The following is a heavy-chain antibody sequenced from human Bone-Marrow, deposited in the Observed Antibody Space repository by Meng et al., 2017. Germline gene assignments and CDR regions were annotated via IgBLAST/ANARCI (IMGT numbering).Heavy chain of an antibody. CDR1: DRSFSGYY. Sequence: LTQCCSVLLKPSETLSVTCASVDRSFSGYYVSWIRQHQVKWLECIVEINHIVRTNYNPYLKSRFTISVDKSKNQFSLKLSSVTAADKAVYYCAIEEIKGYSYGRYFDYWGQRTLVTVSS. D-gene: IGHD5-18*01. CDR2: INHIVRT. CDR3: AIEEIKGYSYGRYFDY. J-gene: IGHJ4*02. V-gene: IGHV4-34*01.